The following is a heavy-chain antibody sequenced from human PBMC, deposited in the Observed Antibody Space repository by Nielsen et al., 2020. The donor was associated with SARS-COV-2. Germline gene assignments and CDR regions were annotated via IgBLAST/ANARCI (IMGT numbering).Heavy chain of an antibody. CDR3: ARGGGSMIKHDYFEH. CDR1: GFSFGSHW. V-gene: IGHV3-7*03. J-gene: IGHJ4*02. CDR2: IDEDGSEN. Sequence: GESLKISCAGSGFSFGSHWMSWVRQAPGKGLEWVVNIDEDGSENNYVDSVKGRFTISRDNAKNSLYLQMNSLRIEDKAWYYCARGGGSMIKHDYFEHWGQGILVTVAS. D-gene: IGHD5/OR15-5a*01.